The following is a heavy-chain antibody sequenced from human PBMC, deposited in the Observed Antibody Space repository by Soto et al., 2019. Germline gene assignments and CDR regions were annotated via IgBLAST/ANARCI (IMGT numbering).Heavy chain of an antibody. J-gene: IGHJ6*02. Sequence: XGSLILSCAAAGFTFSDYYMSWIRQAPGKGLEWVSYISSSSSTIYYADSVKGRFTISRDNAKNSLYLQMNSLRAEDTAVYYCAREQPITYYGMDVWGQGTTVTVSS. CDR1: GFTFSDYY. V-gene: IGHV3-11*01. CDR2: ISSSSSTI. CDR3: AREQPITYYGMDV. D-gene: IGHD1-1*01.